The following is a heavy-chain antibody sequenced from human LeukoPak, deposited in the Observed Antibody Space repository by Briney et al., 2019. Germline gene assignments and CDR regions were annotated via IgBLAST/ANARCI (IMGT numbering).Heavy chain of an antibody. J-gene: IGHJ4*02. CDR2: IYYSGTT. Sequence: SETLSLTCTVSGGSVSSGSYNWNWIRQPPGKGLEWIGYIYYSGTTNYNPSLKSRVTISVDTSKNQFSLKLSSVTAADTAVYYCAREEAGTIKLDYWGQGTLVTVSS. CDR3: AREEAGTIKLDY. V-gene: IGHV4-61*01. CDR1: GGSVSSGSYN. D-gene: IGHD1-1*01.